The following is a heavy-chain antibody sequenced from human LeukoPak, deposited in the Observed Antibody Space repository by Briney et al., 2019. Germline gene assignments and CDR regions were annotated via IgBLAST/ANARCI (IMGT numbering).Heavy chain of an antibody. V-gene: IGHV3-48*04. CDR1: GFTFSSYS. Sequence: PGGSLRLSCAASGFTFSSYSMNWVRQAPGKGLEWVSYISSSGSTIYYADSVKGRFTISRDNAKNSLYLQMNSLRAEDTAVYYCARVGYCSSTSCYGDYYYYYMDVWGKGTTVTVSS. D-gene: IGHD2-2*01. CDR3: ARVGYCSSTSCYGDYYYYYMDV. CDR2: ISSSGSTI. J-gene: IGHJ6*03.